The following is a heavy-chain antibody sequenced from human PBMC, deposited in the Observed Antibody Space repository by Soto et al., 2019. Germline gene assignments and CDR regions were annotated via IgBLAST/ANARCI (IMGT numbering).Heavy chain of an antibody. J-gene: IGHJ6*02. CDR1: GGSIYTYY. Sequence: SETLSLTCTVSGGSIYTYYWNWIRQSPGNGLEWIGYISYGGSNNYTPYLKSRVTISVDTSKKQVSLKLSSVSAPDTAVYYCAAICSSPSCYCTDVWGQVPSVTVSS. D-gene: IGHD2-2*01. V-gene: IGHV4-59*01. CDR2: ISYGGSN. CDR3: AAICSSPSCYCTDV.